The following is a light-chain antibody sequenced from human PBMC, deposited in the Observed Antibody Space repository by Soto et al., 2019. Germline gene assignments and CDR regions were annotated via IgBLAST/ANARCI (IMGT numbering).Light chain of an antibody. Sequence: DIQMTQSPSTLSASVGDRVTITCRASQSIRSWLAWYQQKPGKAPKLLIYDASSLESGVPSRFSGSGSETEFTLTISSLQPDDFAAYHCQQYTSHPSTFGQGTKLEIK. CDR1: QSIRSW. CDR3: QQYTSHPST. J-gene: IGKJ2*01. V-gene: IGKV1-5*01. CDR2: DAS.